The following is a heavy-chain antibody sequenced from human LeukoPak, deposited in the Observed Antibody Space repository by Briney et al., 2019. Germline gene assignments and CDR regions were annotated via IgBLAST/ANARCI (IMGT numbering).Heavy chain of an antibody. D-gene: IGHD3-22*01. CDR3: ARDQVVTPLDY. V-gene: IGHV1-46*01. J-gene: IGHJ4*02. CDR1: GYTFTSYG. CDR2: INPSGGST. Sequence: ASVKVSCKASGYTFTSYGISWVRQAPGQGLEWMGIINPSGGSTSYAQKFQGRVTMTRDMSTSTVYMELSSLRSEDTAVYYCARDQVVTPLDYWGQGTLVTVSS.